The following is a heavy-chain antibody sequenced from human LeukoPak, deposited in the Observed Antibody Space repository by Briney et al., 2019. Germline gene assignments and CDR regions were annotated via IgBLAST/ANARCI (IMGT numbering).Heavy chain of an antibody. CDR3: ARVENVVGYCSGGSCYPIDY. V-gene: IGHV1-18*01. D-gene: IGHD2-15*01. Sequence: ASVKVSCTASGYTFTSYGISWVRQAPGQGLEWMGWTSAYNGNTNYAQKLQGRVTMTTDTSTSTAYMELRSLRSDDTAVYYCARVENVVGYCSGGSCYPIDYWGQGTLVTVSS. J-gene: IGHJ4*02. CDR1: GYTFTSYG. CDR2: TSAYNGNT.